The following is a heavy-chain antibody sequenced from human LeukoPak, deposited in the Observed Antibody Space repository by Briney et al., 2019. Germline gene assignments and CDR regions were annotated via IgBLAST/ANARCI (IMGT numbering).Heavy chain of an antibody. CDR2: IYYSGST. Sequence: PSETLSLTCTVSGGSISSYYWSWIRQPPGKGLEWIGYIYYSGSTNYNPSLKSRVTISVDTSKNQFSLKLSSVTAADTAVYYCARGQRIAAAGTFQYWGQGTLVTVSS. D-gene: IGHD6-13*01. V-gene: IGHV4-59*08. CDR3: ARGQRIAAAGTFQY. J-gene: IGHJ4*02. CDR1: GGSISSYY.